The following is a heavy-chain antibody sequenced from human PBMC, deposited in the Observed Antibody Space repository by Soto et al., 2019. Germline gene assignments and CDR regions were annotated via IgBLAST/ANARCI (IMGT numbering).Heavy chain of an antibody. CDR2: ISSSSSFR. D-gene: IGHD2-21*01. J-gene: IGHJ4*02. CDR3: ARDPPLSVLVVVATGDF. CDR1: GFTFTNHN. V-gene: IGHV3-21*02. Sequence: EVQLVEYGGGLVKPGGSLRLSCAASGFTFTNHNMNWVRQAPGKGLEWVSSISSSSSFRNYADSVKGRFSISRDNDKNLVYLQMDSLRAEDTAVYYCARDPPLSVLVVVATGDFWGQGTLVTVSS.